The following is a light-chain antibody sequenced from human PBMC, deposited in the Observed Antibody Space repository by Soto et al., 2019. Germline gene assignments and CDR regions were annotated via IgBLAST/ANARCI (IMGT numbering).Light chain of an antibody. CDR1: SSDVGGYNY. CDR2: DVS. V-gene: IGLV2-11*01. CDR3: SSYAGSYTYA. Sequence: QSVLTQPRSVSGSPGQSVTISCTGTSSDVGGYNYVSWYQQHPGKAPKLMIYDVSKRPSGVPDRFSGSKSGNTASLTISGLQVEDGADFYGSSYAGSYTYAFGTGTKVTV. J-gene: IGLJ1*01.